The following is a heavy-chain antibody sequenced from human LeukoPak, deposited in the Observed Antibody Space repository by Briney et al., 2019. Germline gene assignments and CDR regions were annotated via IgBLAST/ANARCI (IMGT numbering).Heavy chain of an antibody. CDR3: ARDCSNGVCYSGGLGY. Sequence: PSETLSLTCTVSGGSTSSSSYYWGWIRQPPGKGLEWIGSIYYSGSTYYNPSLKSRVTISVDTSKNQFSLKLSSVTAADTAVYYCARDCSNGVCYSGGLGYWGQGTLVTVSS. J-gene: IGHJ4*02. D-gene: IGHD2-8*01. CDR2: IYYSGST. CDR1: GGSTSSSSYY. V-gene: IGHV4-39*02.